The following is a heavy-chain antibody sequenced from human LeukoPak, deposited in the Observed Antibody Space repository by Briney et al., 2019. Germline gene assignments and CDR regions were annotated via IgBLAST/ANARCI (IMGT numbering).Heavy chain of an antibody. CDR3: AKDDDWGRFNH. Sequence: PGGSLRLSCAASGFSFRIHGMNWVRQAPGKGLEWVSGISPRGDITYYKDSVRGRFTISRDNFKNTVSLQLNSLRAEDTAMYYCAKDDDWGRFNHWGQGTLVTVSS. CDR2: ISPRGDIT. D-gene: IGHD3-16*01. V-gene: IGHV3-23*01. J-gene: IGHJ1*01. CDR1: GFSFRIHG.